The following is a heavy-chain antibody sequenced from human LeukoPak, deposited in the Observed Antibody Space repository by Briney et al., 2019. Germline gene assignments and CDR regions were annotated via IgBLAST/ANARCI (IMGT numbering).Heavy chain of an antibody. D-gene: IGHD3-10*01. Sequence: GGSLRLSCAASGFTFSSYAMHWVRQAPGKGLEWVSAISGSGGSTYYADSVKGRFTISRDNSKNTLYLQMNSLRAEDTAVYYCAKDVTMVRGVIIPVLFDYWGQGTLVTVSS. CDR2: ISGSGGST. V-gene: IGHV3-23*01. CDR1: GFTFSSYA. CDR3: AKDVTMVRGVIIPVLFDY. J-gene: IGHJ4*02.